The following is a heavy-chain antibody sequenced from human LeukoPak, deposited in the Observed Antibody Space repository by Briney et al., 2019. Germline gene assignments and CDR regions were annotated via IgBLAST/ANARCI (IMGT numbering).Heavy chain of an antibody. D-gene: IGHD1-26*01. CDR1: GGSINNNY. J-gene: IGHJ4*02. V-gene: IGHV4-4*07. Sequence: SETLSLTCTVSGGSINNNYWSWIRQPAGKGLEWIGRIYTSGNTNYNPSLKSRVTISVDTSKNQFSLKLSSVTAADTAVYYCASLYVGSTHLDFWGQGTLVTVSS. CDR2: IYTSGNT. CDR3: ASLYVGSTHLDF.